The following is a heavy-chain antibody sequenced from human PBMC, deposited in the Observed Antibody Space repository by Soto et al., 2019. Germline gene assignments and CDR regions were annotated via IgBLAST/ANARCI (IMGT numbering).Heavy chain of an antibody. J-gene: IGHJ6*02. D-gene: IGHD6-13*01. CDR1: GYTFTSYD. CDR2: MNPNSGNT. CDR3: ARGASSWYNYYYYGMDV. Sequence: ASVKVSCKASGYTFTSYDINWVRQATGQGLEWMGWMNPNSGNTGYAQKFQGRVTMTRNTSISTAYMELSSLRSEDTAVYYCARGASSWYNYYYYGMDVWGQGTTVTVSS. V-gene: IGHV1-8*01.